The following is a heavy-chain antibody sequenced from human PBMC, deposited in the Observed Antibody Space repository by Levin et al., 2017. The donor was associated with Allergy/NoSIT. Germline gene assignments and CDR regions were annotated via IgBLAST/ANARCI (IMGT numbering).Heavy chain of an antibody. J-gene: IGHJ4*02. CDR3: ARTTARPEFVYYFDY. V-gene: IGHV4-59*08. CDR1: GGSISSSY. D-gene: IGHD6-6*01. CDR2: IYYSGST. Sequence: SQTLSLTCTVSGGSISSSYWSWIRQPPGKGLEWIGYIYYSGSTNYNPSLKSRVTISVDTSKNQFSLKLSSVTAADTAVYYCARTTARPEFVYYFDYWGQGTLVTVSS.